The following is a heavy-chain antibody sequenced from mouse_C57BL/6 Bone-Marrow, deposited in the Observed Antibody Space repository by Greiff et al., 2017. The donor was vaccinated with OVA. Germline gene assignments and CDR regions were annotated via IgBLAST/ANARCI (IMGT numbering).Heavy chain of an antibody. CDR1: GFTFSDYS. CDR2: ISNGGGST. V-gene: IGHV5-12*01. CDR3: ARHGTTVVSFAY. Sequence: EVQLQESGGGLVQPGGSLKLSCAASGFTFSDYSMYWVRQTPEKRLEWVAYISNGGGSTYYPDTVKGRFTLSSDTATNTLYLQMIRLESEDTAMDYCARHGTTVVSFAYWGQGTLVTVSA. D-gene: IGHD1-1*01. J-gene: IGHJ3*01.